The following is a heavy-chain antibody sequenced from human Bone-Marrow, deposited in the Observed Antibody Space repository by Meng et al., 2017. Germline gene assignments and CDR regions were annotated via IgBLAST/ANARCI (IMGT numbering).Heavy chain of an antibody. CDR1: GFTFSSYW. V-gene: IGHV3-74*01. CDR3: ARAGPSIAPSQYYFDY. CDR2: INSDGSST. D-gene: IGHD6-6*01. J-gene: IGHJ4*02. Sequence: GQLVEYGGGLVRPGGSLRPSCAASGFTFSSYWMHWVRQAPGKGLVWVSRINSDGSSTSYADSVKGRFTISRDNAKNTLYLQMNSLRAEDTAVYYCARAGPSIAPSQYYFDYWGQGTLVTVSS.